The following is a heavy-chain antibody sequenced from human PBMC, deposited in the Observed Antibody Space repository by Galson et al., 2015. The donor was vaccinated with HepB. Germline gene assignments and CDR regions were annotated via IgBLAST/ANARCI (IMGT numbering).Heavy chain of an antibody. CDR3: AKDPWRLLVSGSSFEY. D-gene: IGHD3-22*01. CDR2: ISSGGRST. CDR1: GFTFGSYT. J-gene: IGHJ4*02. Sequence: SLRLSCAASGFTFGSYTMSWVRQAPGKGLEWVTSISSGGRSTYYADSVKGRFTISRDNSRNTLYLHMNTLRVEDTAIYYCAKDPWRLLVSGSSFEYWGQGTLVTVSS. V-gene: IGHV3-23*01.